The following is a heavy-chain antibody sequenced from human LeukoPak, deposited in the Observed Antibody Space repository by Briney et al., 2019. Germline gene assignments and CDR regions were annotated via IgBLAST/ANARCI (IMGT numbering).Heavy chain of an antibody. Sequence: SVKVSCKASGGTFSSYAISWVRQAPGQGLEWMGGIIPIFGTANYAQKFQGRVTITADKSTSTAYMELSSLRSEDTAVYYCARDRGGYSYGYDAFDIWGQGTMVTVSS. CDR1: GGTFSSYA. D-gene: IGHD5-18*01. V-gene: IGHV1-69*06. CDR2: IIPIFGTA. J-gene: IGHJ3*02. CDR3: ARDRGGYSYGYDAFDI.